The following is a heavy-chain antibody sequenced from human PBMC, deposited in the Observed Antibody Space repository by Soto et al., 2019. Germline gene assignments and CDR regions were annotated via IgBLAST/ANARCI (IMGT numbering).Heavy chain of an antibody. J-gene: IGHJ4*02. CDR1: GFTFSTDD. V-gene: IGHV3-13*01. D-gene: IGHD2-15*01. CDR3: ARGRARSSCYDY. CDR2: ISTTGGT. Sequence: EVQLVESGGGLVQHGGSLRLSCAASGFTFSTDDMHWVRQATGKGMEWVAAISTTGGTHYPDSVKGRFTISRDNAKNSLYLQMNSLRAGDSAVYYCARGRARSSCYDYWGQGTLVTVSP.